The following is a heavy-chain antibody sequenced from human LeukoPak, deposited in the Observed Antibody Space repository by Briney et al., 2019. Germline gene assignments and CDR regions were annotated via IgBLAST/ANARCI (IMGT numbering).Heavy chain of an antibody. CDR2: IIPLFGTR. V-gene: IGHV1-69*05. J-gene: IGHJ4*02. D-gene: IGHD1-26*01. CDR1: GGTFSSYA. CDR3: ARSRDRELPLDFDY. Sequence: ASVKVSCKASGGTFSSYAINWVRQAPGQGLEWMGGIIPLFGTRYYAQKFQGRVTITTDESTSTAYMELRSLRSDDTAVYYCARSRDRELPLDFDYWGQGTLVTVSS.